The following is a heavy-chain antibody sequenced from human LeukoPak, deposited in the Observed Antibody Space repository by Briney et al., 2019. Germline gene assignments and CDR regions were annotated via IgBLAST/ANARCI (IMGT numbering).Heavy chain of an antibody. CDR2: INPHSGGT. CDR1: GYTFTEYY. D-gene: IGHD6-19*01. CDR3: ATDLLAVAGRDGWFDP. Sequence: ASVKVSCKASGYTFTEYYMHWVRQAPGQGLEWMGWINPHSGGTIYAQKFQGRVTMTEDTSTDTAYMELSSLRSEDTAVYYCATDLLAVAGRDGWFDPWGQGTLVTVSS. J-gene: IGHJ5*02. V-gene: IGHV1-2*02.